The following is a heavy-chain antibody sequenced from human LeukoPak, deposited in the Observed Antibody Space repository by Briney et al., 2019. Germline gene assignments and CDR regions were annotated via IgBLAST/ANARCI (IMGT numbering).Heavy chain of an antibody. CDR3: ARAVQVTTGGLFDY. CDR1: GYTFTNYA. V-gene: IGHV1-69*06. D-gene: IGHD4-17*01. Sequence: SVKVSCKASGYTFTNYAISWVRQAPGQGLEWMGGIIPIFDTPNFAQKFQGRVTITADKSTSTAYMELSRLRSEDTAVYYCARAVQVTTGGLFDYWGQGTLVTVSS. CDR2: IIPIFDTP. J-gene: IGHJ4*02.